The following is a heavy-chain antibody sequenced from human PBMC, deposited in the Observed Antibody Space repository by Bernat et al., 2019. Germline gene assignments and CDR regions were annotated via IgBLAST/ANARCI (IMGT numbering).Heavy chain of an antibody. D-gene: IGHD4-17*01. CDR1: GYTFTGYY. Sequence: QVQLVQSGAEVKKPGASVKVSCKASGYTFTGYYMYWVRQAPGQGLEWMGWINPNSGGTNYAQKFQGWVTMTRDTSISTAYMELSRLRSDDTAVYYCARSTVTNRYYFDYWGQGTLVTVSS. CDR3: ARSTVTNRYYFDY. CDR2: INPNSGGT. V-gene: IGHV1-2*04. J-gene: IGHJ4*02.